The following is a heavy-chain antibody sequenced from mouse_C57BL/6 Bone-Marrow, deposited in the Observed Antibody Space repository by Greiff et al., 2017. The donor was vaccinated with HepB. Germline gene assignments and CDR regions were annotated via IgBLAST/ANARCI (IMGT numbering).Heavy chain of an antibody. CDR3: ARPITTVVARDWYFDV. J-gene: IGHJ1*03. CDR2: ISSGSSTI. D-gene: IGHD1-1*01. Sequence: EVQGVESGGGLVKPGGSLKLSCAASGFTFSDYGMHWVRQAPEKGLEWVAYISSGSSTIYYADTVKGRFTISRDNAKNTLFLQMTSLRSEDTAMYYCARPITTVVARDWYFDVWGTGTTVTVSS. V-gene: IGHV5-17*01. CDR1: GFTFSDYG.